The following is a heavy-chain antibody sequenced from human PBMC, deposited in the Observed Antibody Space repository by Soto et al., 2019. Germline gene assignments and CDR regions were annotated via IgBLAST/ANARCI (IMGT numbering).Heavy chain of an antibody. Sequence: QVQVVQSGVEVRRPGSSVKVSCKASGDTFKNCVISWVRQAPGQCLEWMGGIIPLFGTTDFAQRFQGRLTITTDESTTTAYMELSRLRSEDTATYYCAAELGFGKLSVVRGQGTTVIVS. CDR2: IIPLFGTT. CDR3: AAELGFGKLSVV. V-gene: IGHV1-69*01. D-gene: IGHD3-10*01. J-gene: IGHJ6*02. CDR1: GDTFKNCV.